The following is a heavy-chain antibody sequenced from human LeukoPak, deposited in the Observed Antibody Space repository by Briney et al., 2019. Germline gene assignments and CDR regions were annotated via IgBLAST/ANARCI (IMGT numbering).Heavy chain of an antibody. CDR3: ERDVESQQWLPDAPYYMDV. J-gene: IGHJ6*03. CDR2: IYYSGST. CDR1: GGSISSSSYF. D-gene: IGHD6-19*01. Sequence: SETLSLTCTVSGGSISSSSYFWGWIRQPPGKGLEWIGSIYYSGSTYYNPSLKSRVTISVDTSKNQFSLKLSSVTAADTAVYYCERDVESQQWLPDAPYYMDVWGKGTTVTVSS. V-gene: IGHV4-39*07.